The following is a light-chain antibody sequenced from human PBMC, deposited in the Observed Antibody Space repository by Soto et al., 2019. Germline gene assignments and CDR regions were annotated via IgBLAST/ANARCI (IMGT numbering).Light chain of an antibody. J-gene: IGKJ1*01. CDR3: QQYNSYSS. Sequence: DIQMTQSPSTLSASVGDRVTITCRASQSISSWSAWYQQKPGKAPKLLIYDASSLESGVPSRFSGSGSGTEFTLTISSLQPDDFATYYCQQYNSYSSLGQGTKVDI. CDR1: QSISSW. V-gene: IGKV1-5*01. CDR2: DAS.